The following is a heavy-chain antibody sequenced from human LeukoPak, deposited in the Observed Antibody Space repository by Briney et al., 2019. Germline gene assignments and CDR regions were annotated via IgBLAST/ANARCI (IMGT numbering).Heavy chain of an antibody. CDR2: IYYSGST. Sequence: PSETLSLTCTVSGGSISSYYWSWIRQPPGKGLEWIGYIYYSGSTNYNPSLKSRVTISVDTSKNQFSLKLSSVTAADTAVYYCARHFVRITMIVVATKGGFDPWGQGTLVTVSS. CDR1: GGSISSYY. CDR3: ARHFVRITMIVVATKGGFDP. V-gene: IGHV4-59*01. J-gene: IGHJ5*02. D-gene: IGHD3-22*01.